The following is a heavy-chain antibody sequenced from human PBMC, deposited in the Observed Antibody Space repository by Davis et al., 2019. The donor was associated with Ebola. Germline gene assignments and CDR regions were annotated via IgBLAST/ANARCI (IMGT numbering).Heavy chain of an antibody. CDR1: GFTFSSYA. CDR2: ISYDGSNK. CDR3: ARLDVPYYFDY. D-gene: IGHD6-6*01. Sequence: PGGSLRLSCAASGFTFSSYAMHWVRQAPGKGLEWVAVISYDGSNKYYADSVKGRFTISRDNSKNTLYLQMNSLRAEDTAVYYCARLDVPYYFDYWGQGTLVTVSS. V-gene: IGHV3-30-3*01. J-gene: IGHJ4*02.